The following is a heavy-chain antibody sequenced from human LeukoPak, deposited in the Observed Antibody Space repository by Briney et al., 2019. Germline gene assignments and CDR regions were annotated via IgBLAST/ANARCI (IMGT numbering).Heavy chain of an antibody. CDR3: ARFIAAPYYFDY. V-gene: IGHV3-30*04. D-gene: IGHD6-13*01. Sequence: GRSLRLSCAASGFTFSSYVMHWVRQAPGKGLEWVAIISYDGSNGYYADSVKGRFTISRDNAKNSLYLQMNSLRAEDTAVYYCARFIAAPYYFDYWGRGTLVTVSS. CDR1: GFTFSSYV. CDR2: ISYDGSNG. J-gene: IGHJ4*02.